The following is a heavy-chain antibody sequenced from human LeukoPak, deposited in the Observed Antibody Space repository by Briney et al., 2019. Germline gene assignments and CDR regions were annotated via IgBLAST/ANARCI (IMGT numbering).Heavy chain of an antibody. V-gene: IGHV4-59*01. CDR2: IYYSGST. J-gene: IGHJ3*02. CDR1: GGSISSYY. CDR3: ARGSDNLTGYYPPRRFAFDI. D-gene: IGHD3-9*01. Sequence: SETLSLTCIVSGGSISSYYWNWIRQPPGKGLEWIGYIYYSGSTNYNPSLKSRVTISVDTSKNQFSLKLNSVTAADTAVYFCARGSDNLTGYYPPRRFAFDIWGQGTMITVSS.